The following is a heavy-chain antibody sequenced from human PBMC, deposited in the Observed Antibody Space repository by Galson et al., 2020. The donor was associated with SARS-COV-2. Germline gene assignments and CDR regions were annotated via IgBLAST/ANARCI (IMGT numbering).Heavy chain of an antibody. J-gene: IGHJ3*02. V-gene: IGHV3-13*01. D-gene: IGHD3-22*01. CDR1: GFSFSSYD. CDR3: VRDDDSSGMGAFDI. CDR2: VGVANKI. Sequence: GGSLRLSCAASGFSFSSYDIHWVRQVTGKGLEWVSAVGVANKIFYADSVKGRFTISRENAKNSLYLQMNSLRAGDTAVYYCVRDDDSSGMGAFDIWGQGTMVTVSS.